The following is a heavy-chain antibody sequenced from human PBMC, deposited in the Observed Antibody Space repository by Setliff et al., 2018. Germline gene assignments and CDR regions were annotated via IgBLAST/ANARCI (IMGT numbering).Heavy chain of an antibody. CDR2: ISPGGST. Sequence: PSETLSLTCGVSGGGGSFSAYYWSWIRQPPGKGLEWIGEISPGGSTIYNPSLRSRVTMSVDTAKNRFSLNLTSVTAADTAVYYCATSGFCSAGSCYSFDDWGQEALVTVSS. CDR1: GGGGSFSAYY. D-gene: IGHD6-19*01. CDR3: ATSGFCSAGSCYSFDD. V-gene: IGHV4-34*01. J-gene: IGHJ4*02.